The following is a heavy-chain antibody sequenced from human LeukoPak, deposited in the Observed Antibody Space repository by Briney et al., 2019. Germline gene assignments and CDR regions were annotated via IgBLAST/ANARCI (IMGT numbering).Heavy chain of an antibody. Sequence: SETLSLTCIVSGGSISTNTYYWGWIRLPPGKGLEWIGEIHHRGTTYYNPSLRSRVTISVDTSKNQFSLRLTSVIAADTAVYYCARVTYNGYQHFDYWGQGNLVTVS. CDR2: IHHRGTT. CDR1: GGSISTNTYY. J-gene: IGHJ4*02. D-gene: IGHD3-10*01. CDR3: ARVTYNGYQHFDY. V-gene: IGHV4-39*07.